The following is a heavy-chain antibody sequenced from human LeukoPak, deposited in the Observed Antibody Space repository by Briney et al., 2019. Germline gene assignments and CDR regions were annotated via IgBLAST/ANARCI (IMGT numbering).Heavy chain of an antibody. CDR2: ISGSGSTT. V-gene: IGHV3-23*01. CDR3: AISPYFYDSIGYFP. CDR1: GFTFSSSA. J-gene: IGHJ5*02. D-gene: IGHD3-22*01. Sequence: GGPLRLSCAASGFTFSSSAMTWVRQAPGKGLEWVSTISGSGSTTYYADSVKGRFTISRDNSKNTLYLQMNSLRAEDTAVYYCAISPYFYDSIGYFPWGQGTLVTVSS.